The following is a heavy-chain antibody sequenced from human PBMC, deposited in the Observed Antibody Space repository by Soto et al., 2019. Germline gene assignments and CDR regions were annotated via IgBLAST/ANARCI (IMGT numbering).Heavy chain of an antibody. J-gene: IGHJ6*02. CDR2: IIPIFGTA. Sequence: SVKVSCKASGGTFSSYAISWVRQAPGQGLEWMGGIIPIFGTANYAQKFQGRVTITADESTSTAYMELSSLRSEDTAVYYCARTPVGATYYYYGMDVWGQGTTVTVSS. CDR3: ARTPVGATYYYYGMDV. D-gene: IGHD1-26*01. CDR1: GGTFSSYA. V-gene: IGHV1-69*13.